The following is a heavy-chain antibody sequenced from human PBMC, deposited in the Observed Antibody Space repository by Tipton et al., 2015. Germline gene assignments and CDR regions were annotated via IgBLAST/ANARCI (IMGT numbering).Heavy chain of an antibody. Sequence: TLSLTCTVSGGSISSYYWSWIRQPAGKGLEWIGYIYYSGSTSYNPSLKSRVTISVDTSKNQFSLRLTSVTAADTAVYYCARVPTYCSGGDCYSTVRFDYWGQGTLVSFSS. V-gene: IGHV4-59*01. CDR1: GGSISSYY. CDR2: IYYSGST. CDR3: ARVPTYCSGGDCYSTVRFDY. D-gene: IGHD2-15*01. J-gene: IGHJ4*02.